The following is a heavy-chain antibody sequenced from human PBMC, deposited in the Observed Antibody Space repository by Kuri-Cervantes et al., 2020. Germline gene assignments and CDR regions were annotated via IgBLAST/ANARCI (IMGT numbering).Heavy chain of an antibody. CDR1: GFTFSSYA. CDR2: ISGSGGST. J-gene: IGHJ4*02. CDR3: VRGDARDL. V-gene: IGHV3-23*01. Sequence: GGSLRLSCAASGFTFSSYAMSWVRQAPGKGLEWVSAISGSGGSTYYADSVKGRFTISRDNAQNSVYLQLNSLRVDDTATYYCVRGDARDLWGQGTQVTVSS. D-gene: IGHD2-21*02.